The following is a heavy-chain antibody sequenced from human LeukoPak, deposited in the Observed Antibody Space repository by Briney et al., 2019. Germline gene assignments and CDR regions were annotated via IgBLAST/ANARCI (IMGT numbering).Heavy chain of an antibody. CDR1: GGSFSGYY. D-gene: IGHD2-21*02. CDR2: INHSGST. CDR3: ARAHIVVVTAIENDAFDI. Sequence: PSETLSLTCAVYGGSFSGYYWSWIRQPPGKGLEWIGKINHSGSTNYNPSLKSRVTISVDTSKNQFSLKLSSVTAADTAVYYCARAHIVVVTAIENDAFDIWGQGTMVTVSS. J-gene: IGHJ3*02. V-gene: IGHV4-34*01.